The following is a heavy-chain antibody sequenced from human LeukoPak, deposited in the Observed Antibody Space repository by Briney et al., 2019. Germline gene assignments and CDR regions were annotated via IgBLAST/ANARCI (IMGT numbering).Heavy chain of an antibody. D-gene: IGHD2-15*01. CDR2: INPNSGGT. CDR1: GGTFSSYA. CDR3: ARDRLPSSVVVVAAYDELDY. Sequence: GASVKVSCKASGGTFSSYAISWVRQAPGQGLEWMGWINPNSGGTNYAQKFQGRVTMTRDTSISTAYMELSRLRSDDTAVYYCARDRLPSSVVVVAAYDELDYWGQGTLVTVSS. J-gene: IGHJ4*02. V-gene: IGHV1-2*02.